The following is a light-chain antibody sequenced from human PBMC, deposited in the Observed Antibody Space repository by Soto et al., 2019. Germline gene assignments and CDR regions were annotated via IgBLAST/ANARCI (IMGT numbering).Light chain of an antibody. CDR2: EVS. V-gene: IGLV2-14*01. CDR3: SSYTSVSTLGV. CDR1: SNDVGGHDY. J-gene: IGLJ3*02. Sequence: QSALTQPASVSGSPGQSITISCTGTSNDVGGHDYVSWYQQHPGKAPKLMIFEVSHRPSGVSDRFSGSKSGNTASLTISGLQAEAEADYYCSSYTSVSTLGVFGGGTKLTVL.